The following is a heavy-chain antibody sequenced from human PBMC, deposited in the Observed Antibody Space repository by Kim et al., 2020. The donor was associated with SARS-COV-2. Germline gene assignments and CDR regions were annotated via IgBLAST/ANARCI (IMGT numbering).Heavy chain of an antibody. CDR2: IYYSGST. J-gene: IGHJ4*02. D-gene: IGHD3-16*02. CDR3: ARGSGGVIGAYYFDY. V-gene: IGHV4-39*01. Sequence: SETLSLTCTVSGGSISSSSYYWGWIRQPPGKGLEWIGSIYYSGSTYYNPSLKSRVTISVDTSKNQFSLKLSSVTAADTAVYYCARGSGGVIGAYYFDYWGQGTLVTVSS. CDR1: GGSISSSSYY.